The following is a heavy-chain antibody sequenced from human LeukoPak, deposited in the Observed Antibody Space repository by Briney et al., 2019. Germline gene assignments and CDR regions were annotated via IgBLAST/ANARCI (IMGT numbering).Heavy chain of an antibody. CDR1: GFTFSDYY. V-gene: IGHV3-11*04. J-gene: IGHJ3*02. D-gene: IGHD3-22*01. Sequence: GGSLRLSCAASGFTFSDYYMNWIRQAPGKGLEWVSYISSSGSTIYYADSVKGRFTISRDNAKNSLYLQMNSLRAEDTAVYYCARGDAGWTLYYYDSSGPKAFDIWGQGTMVTVSS. CDR3: ARGDAGWTLYYYDSSGPKAFDI. CDR2: ISSSGSTI.